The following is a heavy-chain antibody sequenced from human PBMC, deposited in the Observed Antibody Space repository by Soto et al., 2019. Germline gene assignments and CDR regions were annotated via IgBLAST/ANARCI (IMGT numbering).Heavy chain of an antibody. CDR3: ARLFRRFDP. V-gene: IGHV4-59*08. J-gene: IGHJ5*02. CDR1: GGSISSYY. CDR2: IYYSGST. Sequence: PSETLSLTCTVSGGSISSYYWSWIRQPPGKGLEWIGYIYYSGSTNYNPSPKSRVTISVDTSKNQFSLKLSSVTAADTAVYYCARLFRRFDPWGQGTLVTVSS.